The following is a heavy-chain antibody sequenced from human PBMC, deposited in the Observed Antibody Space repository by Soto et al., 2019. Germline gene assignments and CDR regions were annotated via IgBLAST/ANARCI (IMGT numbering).Heavy chain of an antibody. Sequence: SGPTLVNPTHTLALTCTFSGFSLSTSGVGVGWIRQPPGKALEWLALIYWDDDKRYSPAQKSRLTITKDTSKNQVVLTMTNMDPVDTATYYCSHSYDFLSGPSGDYYYYGMDVWGQGTTVTVSS. CDR3: SHSYDFLSGPSGDYYYYGMDV. V-gene: IGHV2-5*02. CDR2: IYWDDDK. CDR1: GFSLSTSGVG. D-gene: IGHD3-3*01. J-gene: IGHJ6*02.